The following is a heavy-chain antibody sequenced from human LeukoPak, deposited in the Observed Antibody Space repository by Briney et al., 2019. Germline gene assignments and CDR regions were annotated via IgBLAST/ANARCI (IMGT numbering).Heavy chain of an antibody. CDR2: INPSGGST. J-gene: IGHJ4*02. CDR1: GYTFTSYY. CDR3: ARGGGYYYPVGYFDY. D-gene: IGHD3-22*01. V-gene: IGHV1-46*01. Sequence: GASVKVSCKASGYTFTSYYIHWVRQAPGQGLEWMGIINPSGGSTSYAQKFQGRVTMTRDTSTSTVYMELSSLRSEDTAVYYCARGGGYYYPVGYFDYWGQGTLVTVSS.